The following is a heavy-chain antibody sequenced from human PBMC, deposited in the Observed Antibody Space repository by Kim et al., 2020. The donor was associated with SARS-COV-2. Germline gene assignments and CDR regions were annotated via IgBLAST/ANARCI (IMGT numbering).Heavy chain of an antibody. CDR3: EKYLVREQYGMDA. CDR1: GFTFGDYG. CDR2: ISWNTANK. Sequence: GGSLRLSCAGSGFTFGDYGMHWVRQVPGKGLECVAGISWNTANKEYADSVKGRFTISRDNSKRTLFLQMNSLRIEDTALYFCEKYLVREQYGMDAWGQGTMVTVSS. J-gene: IGHJ6*02. D-gene: IGHD1-26*01. V-gene: IGHV3-9*01.